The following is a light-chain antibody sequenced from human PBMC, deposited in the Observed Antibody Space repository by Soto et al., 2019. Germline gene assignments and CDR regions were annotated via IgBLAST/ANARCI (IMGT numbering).Light chain of an antibody. CDR2: GAS. Sequence: EIVLTQSPGTLSLSPGERATHSCRASQSVSSSYLAWYQQKPGQAPRLLIYGASSRATGIPDRFSGSGSGTDFTLTISRLEPEDFAVYYCQQYGSSFPWTFGQGTKV. J-gene: IGKJ1*01. CDR1: QSVSSSY. CDR3: QQYGSSFPWT. V-gene: IGKV3-20*01.